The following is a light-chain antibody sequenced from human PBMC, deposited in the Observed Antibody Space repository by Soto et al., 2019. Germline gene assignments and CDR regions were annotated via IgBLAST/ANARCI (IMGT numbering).Light chain of an antibody. V-gene: IGKV3-11*01. CDR1: QSVSSY. CDR3: QQRSNWPPYT. J-gene: IGKJ2*01. Sequence: EIVLTQSPATLSLSPGDRATLSCRASQSVSSYLAWYQQKPGQAPRLLIYDASNRATGIPARFSGSGSGTDFTLTISSLEPEDFAVYYCQQRSNWPPYTLGQGTKREIK. CDR2: DAS.